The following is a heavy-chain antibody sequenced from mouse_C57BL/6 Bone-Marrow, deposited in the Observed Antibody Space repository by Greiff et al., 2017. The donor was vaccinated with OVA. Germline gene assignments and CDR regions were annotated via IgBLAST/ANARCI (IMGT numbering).Heavy chain of an antibody. CDR1: GYAFSSYW. J-gene: IGHJ2*01. Sequence: VQLQQSGAELVKPGASVKISCKASGYAFSSYWMNWGQQRWGKGLEWIGQRGPGDGDTNYNGTFKGKATLTADKSSSTAYMQLSSLTSEDSAVYFCARDWGYFDYWGQGTTLTVSS. V-gene: IGHV1-80*01. CDR2: RGPGDGDT. CDR3: ARDWGYFDY.